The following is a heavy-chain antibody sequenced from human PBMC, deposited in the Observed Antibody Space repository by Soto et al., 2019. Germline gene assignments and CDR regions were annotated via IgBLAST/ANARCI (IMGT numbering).Heavy chain of an antibody. Sequence: GGSLRLSCAASGITFISYWMHWVRQVPGKGLVWVAHINSDGSTTTYADSVKGRFTISRDNAKSTLDLQMNGLRAEDTAVYYCARGSVGANFDYGGQGTLVTVSS. CDR3: ARGSVGANFDY. CDR1: GITFISYW. CDR2: INSDGSTT. V-gene: IGHV3-74*03. D-gene: IGHD1-26*01. J-gene: IGHJ4*02.